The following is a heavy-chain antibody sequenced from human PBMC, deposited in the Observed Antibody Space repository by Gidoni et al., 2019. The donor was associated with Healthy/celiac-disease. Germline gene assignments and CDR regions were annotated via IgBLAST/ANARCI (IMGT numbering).Heavy chain of an antibody. CDR3: ARDLYSSSHNDY. CDR2: INPNSGGT. V-gene: IGHV1-2*02. D-gene: IGHD6-13*01. J-gene: IGHJ4*02. Sequence: QVQLVQSGAEVKKPGAAVKVSCKASGYTFTGYYMHWVRQAPGQGLEWMGWINPNSGGTNYAQKFQCRVTMTRDTSISTAYMELSRLRSYDTAVHYCARDLYSSSHNDYWGQGTLVTVSS. CDR1: GYTFTGYY.